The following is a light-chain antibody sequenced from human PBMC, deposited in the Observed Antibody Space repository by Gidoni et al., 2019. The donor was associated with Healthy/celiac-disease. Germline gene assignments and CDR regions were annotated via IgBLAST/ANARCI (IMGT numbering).Light chain of an antibody. CDR3: QQRSNLPFT. CDR1: QSVSSY. Sequence: EIVLTQSPATLSLSPGERATLSCRASQSVSSYLAWYQQKPGQAPRLLIYDASTRATGIPARFSGSGSGTDFTLTISSLEPEDFAVYYCQQRSNLPFTFXPXTKVDIK. V-gene: IGKV3-11*01. J-gene: IGKJ3*01. CDR2: DAS.